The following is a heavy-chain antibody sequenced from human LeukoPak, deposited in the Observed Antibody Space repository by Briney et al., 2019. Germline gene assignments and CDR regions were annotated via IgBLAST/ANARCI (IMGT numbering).Heavy chain of an antibody. D-gene: IGHD3-22*01. CDR2: ISSSGSTI. J-gene: IGHJ4*02. V-gene: IGHV3-48*03. CDR3: ARVALRIVESYFDY. CDR1: GFTFSSYE. Sequence: PGGSLRLSCAASGFTFSSYEMNWVRQAPGQGLEWVSYISSSGSTIYYADSVKGRFTISRDNAKNSLYLQMNSLRAEDTAVYYCARVALRIVESYFDYWGQGTLVTVSS.